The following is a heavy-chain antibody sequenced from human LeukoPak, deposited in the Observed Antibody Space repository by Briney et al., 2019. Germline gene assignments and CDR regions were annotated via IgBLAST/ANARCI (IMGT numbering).Heavy chain of an antibody. CDR1: GGSISSSSYY. CDR2: INHSGST. J-gene: IGHJ3*02. V-gene: IGHV4-39*07. CDR3: ARRMNRGAFDI. Sequence: SETLSLTCTVSGGSISSSSYYWGWIRQPPGKGLEWIGEINHSGSTNYNPSLKSRVTISVDTSKNQFSLKLSSVTAADTAVYYCARRMNRGAFDIWGQGTMVTVSS.